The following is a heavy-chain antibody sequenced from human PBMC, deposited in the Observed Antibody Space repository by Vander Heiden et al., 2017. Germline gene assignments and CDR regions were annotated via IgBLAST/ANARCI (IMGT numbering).Heavy chain of an antibody. CDR1: GFIVSSNY. D-gene: IGHD2-2*01. CDR3: AREENYADAFDI. V-gene: IGHV3-53*01. Sequence: EVQVVESGGGLIQPGGSLRLSCAASGFIVSSNYMSWVRQAPGKGLEWVSLIYSGGTTYDADSVKGRFTISRDNSKNTLYLQMNSLRAEDTAVYYCAREENYADAFDIWGQGTMVTVSS. CDR2: IYSGGTT. J-gene: IGHJ3*02.